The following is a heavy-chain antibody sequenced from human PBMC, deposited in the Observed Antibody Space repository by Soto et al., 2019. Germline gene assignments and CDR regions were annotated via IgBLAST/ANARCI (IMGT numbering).Heavy chain of an antibody. J-gene: IGHJ4*02. CDR2: ISGSGSST. D-gene: IGHD6-13*01. V-gene: IGHV3-23*01. CDR1: GFNFRNSA. Sequence: PGGSLRLSCAASGFNFRNSAMNWVRQAPGKGLEWVSAISGSGSSTYYADSVKGRFTISRDNSKDTLYLQMNSLRADDTAVYYCAKNQGGSSWSAFPFDYWAQGTLVTVSS. CDR3: AKNQGGSSWSAFPFDY.